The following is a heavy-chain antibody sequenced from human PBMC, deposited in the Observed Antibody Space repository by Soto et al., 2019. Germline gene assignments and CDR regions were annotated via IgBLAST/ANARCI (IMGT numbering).Heavy chain of an antibody. D-gene: IGHD2-2*01. CDR1: GFTFSSYA. CDR2: ISYDRSNK. J-gene: IGHJ3*02. V-gene: IGHV3-30-3*01. CDR3: ARPSGYCSSTSCKGGDAFDI. Sequence: GGSLRLSCAASGFTFSSYAMHWVRQAPGKGLEWVAVISYDRSNKYYADSVKGRFTISRDNAKNSLYLQMNSLRAEDTAVYYCARPSGYCSSTSCKGGDAFDIWGQGTMVTVSS.